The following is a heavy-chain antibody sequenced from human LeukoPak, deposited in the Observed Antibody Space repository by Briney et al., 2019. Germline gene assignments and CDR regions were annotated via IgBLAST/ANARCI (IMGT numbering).Heavy chain of an antibody. CDR2: ILYSGNT. Sequence: PSETLSLTCTVFGDSINSHYWSWVRQAPGKGRECIGYILYSGNTNYSHSLKRRLTISIDTSKKQLSLRLTYVTTADTAVYFCARSGDYSRSTGGWFDPWGQGTLVTVSS. CDR3: ARSGDYSRSTGGWFDP. V-gene: IGHV4-59*11. CDR1: GDSINSHY. J-gene: IGHJ5*02. D-gene: IGHD4-11*01.